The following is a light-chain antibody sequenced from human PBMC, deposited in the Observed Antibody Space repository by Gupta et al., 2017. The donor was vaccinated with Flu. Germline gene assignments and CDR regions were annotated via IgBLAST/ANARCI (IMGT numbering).Light chain of an antibody. CDR1: QTITRF. CDR2: AAA. J-gene: IGKJ1*01. V-gene: IGKV1-39*01. CDR3: QQNDKTPWT. Sequence: DIQMTQSPSSLSASVGDRVTISCRASQTITRFLNWYQKRPGMAPQLLIYAAASLQSGVPSRFSGSGSETDFTLTINRLQPEDSATYYCQQNDKTPWTFGQGTKVEIK.